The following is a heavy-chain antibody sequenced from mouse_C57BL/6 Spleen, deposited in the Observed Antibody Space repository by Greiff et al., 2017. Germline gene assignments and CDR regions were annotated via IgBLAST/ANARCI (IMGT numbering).Heavy chain of an antibody. CDR1: GFTFSDYG. Sequence: DVKLVESGGGLVKPGGSLKLSCAASGFTFSDYGMHWVRQAPEKGLEWVAYISSGSSTIYYADTVKGRFTISRDNAKNTLFRQMTSLRSEDTAMYYCARPSIHYAMDYWGQGTSVTVSS. CDR3: ARPSIHYAMDY. V-gene: IGHV5-17*01. D-gene: IGHD2-10*02. CDR2: ISSGSSTI. J-gene: IGHJ4*01.